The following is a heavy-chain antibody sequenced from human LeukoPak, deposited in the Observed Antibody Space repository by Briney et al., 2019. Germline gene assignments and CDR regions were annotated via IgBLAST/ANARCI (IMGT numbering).Heavy chain of an antibody. Sequence: SETLSLTCTVSGGSITGYYWSWVRQPPGKGLEYVGSMYYSGSTNYNPSLKSRVTISVDTSKIQFSLSLSSVTAADTAVCYCARYSSSPTFFDFWGQGTLVTVSS. V-gene: IGHV4-59*01. CDR2: MYYSGST. CDR3: ARYSSSPTFFDF. CDR1: GGSITGYY. J-gene: IGHJ4*02. D-gene: IGHD6-6*01.